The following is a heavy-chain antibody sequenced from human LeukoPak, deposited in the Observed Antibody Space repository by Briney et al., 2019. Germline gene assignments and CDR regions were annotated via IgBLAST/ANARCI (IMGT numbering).Heavy chain of an antibody. CDR1: GGSIRSYY. Sequence: SETLSLTCTVSGGSIRSYYWSWIRQPPGKGLEWIGYIYYSGSTNYNPSLKNRVTISVDTSKNQFSLKLSSVTAADTAVYYCARTYWSGYYSWFDPWGQGTLVTVSS. D-gene: IGHD3-3*01. CDR2: IYYSGST. CDR3: ARTYWSGYYSWFDP. V-gene: IGHV4-59*01. J-gene: IGHJ5*02.